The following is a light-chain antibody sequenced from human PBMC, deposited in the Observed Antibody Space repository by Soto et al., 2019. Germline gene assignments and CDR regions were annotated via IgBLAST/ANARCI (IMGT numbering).Light chain of an antibody. J-gene: IGKJ4*01. Sequence: DIHMTQSPSSVSASVGDRVTINCRASQGIRSWLAWFQQKPVKAPKLLIYAASSLQSGVRSRLSGSGSGTDFTLTISSLQPEDFATYYCQQANSFPLTFGGGTKVEIK. CDR1: QGIRSW. CDR3: QQANSFPLT. V-gene: IGKV1-12*01. CDR2: AAS.